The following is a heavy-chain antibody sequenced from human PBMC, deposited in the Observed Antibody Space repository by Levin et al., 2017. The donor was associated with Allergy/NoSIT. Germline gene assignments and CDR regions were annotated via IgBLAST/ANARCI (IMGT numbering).Heavy chain of an antibody. D-gene: IGHD3-10*01. V-gene: IGHV3-23*01. J-gene: IGHJ3*02. Sequence: GGSLRLSCAASGFTFSSYAMSWVRQAPGKGLEWVSTISGSGGSTYYADSVKGRFTISRDNSKNTLYLQMNSLRAEDTAVNYCARGTMVQGYDIWGQGTMVTVSS. CDR1: GFTFSSYA. CDR2: ISGSGGST. CDR3: ARGTMVQGYDI.